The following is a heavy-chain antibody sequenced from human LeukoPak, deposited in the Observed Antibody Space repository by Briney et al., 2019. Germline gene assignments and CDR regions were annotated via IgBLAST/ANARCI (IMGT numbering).Heavy chain of an antibody. V-gene: IGHV1-2*04. CDR1: GYTFTGYY. Sequence: ASVKVSCKASGYTFTGYYMHWVRQAPGQGLEWMGWINPNSGGTNYAQKFQGWVTMTRDTSISTAYMELSRLRSDDTAVYYCATQAAGYYYGMDVWGQGTTVTVSS. D-gene: IGHD6-13*01. CDR3: ATQAAGYYYGMDV. J-gene: IGHJ6*02. CDR2: INPNSGGT.